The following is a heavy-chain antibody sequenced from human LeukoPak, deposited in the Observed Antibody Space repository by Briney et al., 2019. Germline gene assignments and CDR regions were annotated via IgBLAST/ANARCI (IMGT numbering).Heavy chain of an antibody. Sequence: ASVKVSCKASGGTFSSYAISWVRQAPGQGLEWMGGIIPIFGTANYAQKFQGRVTMTRDMSTSTVYMELSSLRSEDTAVYYCARDLPGEETNYFDYWGQGTLVTVSS. CDR3: ARDLPGEETNYFDY. V-gene: IGHV1-69*05. CDR2: IIPIFGTA. CDR1: GGTFSSYA. D-gene: IGHD2-21*01. J-gene: IGHJ4*02.